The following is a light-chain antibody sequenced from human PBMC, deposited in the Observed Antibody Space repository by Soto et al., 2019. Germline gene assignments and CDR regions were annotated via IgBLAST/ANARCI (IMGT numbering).Light chain of an antibody. CDR1: SSDVAGYNY. CDR2: EVS. Sequence: QSALTQPASVSGSPGQSITISCTGTSSDVAGYNYVSWYQQHPGKAPKLMIYEVSNRPSGVSNRFSGSKSGNTASLTISGLQAEDEADYYCSSYTSSARVFGTGTKLTVL. CDR3: SSYTSSARV. J-gene: IGLJ1*01. V-gene: IGLV2-14*01.